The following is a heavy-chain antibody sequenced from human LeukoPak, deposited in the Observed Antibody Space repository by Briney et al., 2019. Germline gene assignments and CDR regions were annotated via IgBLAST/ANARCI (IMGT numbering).Heavy chain of an antibody. J-gene: IGHJ3*02. CDR3: ARDYYDSSGYYFGAFDI. D-gene: IGHD3-22*01. Sequence: QSGGSLRLSCAASGFTFSSYGMHWVRQAPGKWLEWVAVIWYDGSKEYYADSVKGRFTISRDNSKNTLYLQMNSLRAEDTAVYYCARDYYDSSGYYFGAFDIWGQGTMVTVSS. V-gene: IGHV3-33*01. CDR2: IWYDGSKE. CDR1: GFTFSSYG.